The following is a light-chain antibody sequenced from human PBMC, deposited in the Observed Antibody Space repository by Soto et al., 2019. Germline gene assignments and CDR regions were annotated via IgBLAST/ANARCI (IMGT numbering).Light chain of an antibody. CDR3: LQHNAYPLT. J-gene: IGKJ4*01. Sequence: DIQMTQSPSSLSASVGDRVTITCRASQDIGNDVGWYQQKPGKAPKRLIFAASRLQSGVPSRFGGSGSGTEFILTVSSLHPEDFATYYCLQHNAYPLTFGGGTTVDIK. CDR1: QDIGND. CDR2: AAS. V-gene: IGKV1-17*01.